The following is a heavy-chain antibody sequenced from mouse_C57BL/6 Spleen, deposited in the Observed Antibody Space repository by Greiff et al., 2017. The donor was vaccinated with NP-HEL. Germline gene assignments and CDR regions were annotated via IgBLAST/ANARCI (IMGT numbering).Heavy chain of an antibody. J-gene: IGHJ3*01. CDR2: INPGSGGT. V-gene: IGHV1-54*01. D-gene: IGHD3-2*02. CDR3: ARGGDSSGLFAY. CDR1: GYAFTNYL. Sequence: QVQLKQSGAELVRPGTSVKVSCKASGYAFTNYLIEWVKQRPGQGLEWIGVINPGSGGTNYNEKFKGKATLTADKSSSTAYMQLSSLTSEDSAVYFCARGGDSSGLFAYWGQGTLVTVSA.